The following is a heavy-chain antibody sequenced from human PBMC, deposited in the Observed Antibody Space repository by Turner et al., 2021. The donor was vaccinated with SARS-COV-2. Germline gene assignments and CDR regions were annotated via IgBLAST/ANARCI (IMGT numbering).Heavy chain of an antibody. V-gene: IGHV4-39*01. CDR1: AGYISSRSYF. D-gene: IGHD3-22*01. Sequence: QLQLPESGPVLVKPSETLSLTCTVSAGYISSRSYFWGWIRQPTGKGLEWIGRIYYSGSTNHNPSLKSRVTISVDTSKNKFSLKLSSVTAADTAVYYCARNSPKWYYYDSSGYYDYWGQGTLVTVSS. CDR3: ARNSPKWYYYDSSGYYDY. J-gene: IGHJ4*02. CDR2: IYYSGST.